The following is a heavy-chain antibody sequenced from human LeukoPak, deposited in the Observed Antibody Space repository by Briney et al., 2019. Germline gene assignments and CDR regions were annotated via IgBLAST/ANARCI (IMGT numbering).Heavy chain of an antibody. Sequence: GGSLRLSCAASGFTVSYNYMSWVRQAPGKGLEWVGRIKSKTDGGTTDYAAPVKGRFTISRDDSKNTLYLQMNSLKTEDTAVYYCTTTAGTYDYYYYYMDVWGKGTTVTVSS. CDR3: TTTAGTYDYYYYYMDV. CDR2: IKSKTDGGTT. D-gene: IGHD6-13*01. V-gene: IGHV3-15*01. CDR1: GFTVSYNY. J-gene: IGHJ6*03.